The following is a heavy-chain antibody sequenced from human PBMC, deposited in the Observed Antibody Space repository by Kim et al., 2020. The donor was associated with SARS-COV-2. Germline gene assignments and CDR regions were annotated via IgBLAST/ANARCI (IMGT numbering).Heavy chain of an antibody. CDR3: ARGGGSYPY. Sequence: GSTNTTPSLKSRVTISVDTSKNQFSLKLSSVTAADTAVYYCARGGGSYPYWGQGTLVTVSS. J-gene: IGHJ4*02. D-gene: IGHD1-26*01. CDR2: GST. V-gene: IGHV4-59*09.